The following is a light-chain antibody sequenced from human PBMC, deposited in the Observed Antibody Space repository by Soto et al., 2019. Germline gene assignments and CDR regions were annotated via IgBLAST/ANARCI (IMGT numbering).Light chain of an antibody. Sequence: QSALTQPRSVSGNSGQSVSISCTGTSSDVGRYSYVSWYQQHTGKAPKLMIYDVSERPSGVPDRFSGSKSGNTASLTTSGLHAEDVADYYCCSYACTYTGVFGTGTKVTVL. CDR3: CSYACTYTGV. CDR1: SSDVGRYSY. J-gene: IGLJ1*01. CDR2: DVS. V-gene: IGLV2-11*01.